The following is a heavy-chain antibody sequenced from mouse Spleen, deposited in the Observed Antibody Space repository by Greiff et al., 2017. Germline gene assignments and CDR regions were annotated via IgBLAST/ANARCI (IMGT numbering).Heavy chain of an antibody. D-gene: IGHD2-5*01. V-gene: IGHV1-7*01. CDR3: ATYYSNSWFAY. Sequence: QVQLKQPGAELVKPGASVKLSCKASGYTFTSYWMHWVKQRPGQGLEWIGYINPSSGYTKYNQKFKDKATLTADKSSSTAYMQLSSLTYEDSAVYYCATYYSNSWFAYWGQGTLVTVFA. J-gene: IGHJ3*01. CDR2: INPSSGYT. CDR1: GYTFTSYW.